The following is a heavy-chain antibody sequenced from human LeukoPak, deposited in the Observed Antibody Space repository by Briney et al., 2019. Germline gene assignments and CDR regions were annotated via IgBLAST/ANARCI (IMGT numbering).Heavy chain of an antibody. CDR3: ARVGRVRGAI. D-gene: IGHD3-10*01. CDR2: IYYSGST. V-gene: IGHV4-30-4*01. Sequence: PSETLSLTCIVSGGSINSHYWSWIRQPPGKGLEWIGYIYYSGSTYYNPSLKSRVTISVDTSKNQFSLKLSSVTAADTAVYYCARVGRVRGAIWGQGTMVTVSS. J-gene: IGHJ3*02. CDR1: GGSINSHY.